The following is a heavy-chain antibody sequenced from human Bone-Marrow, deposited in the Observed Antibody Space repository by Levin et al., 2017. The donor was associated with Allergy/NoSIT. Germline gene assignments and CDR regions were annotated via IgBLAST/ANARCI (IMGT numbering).Heavy chain of an antibody. V-gene: IGHV4-38-2*02. D-gene: IGHD2-15*01. Sequence: SQTLSLTCTVSGYSISSGYYWGWIRQPPGKGLEWIGSIYHSGSTYYNPSLKSRVTISVDTSKNQFSLKLSSVTAADTAVYYCARGVGYCSGGSCYPRWGYYYYYYGMDGWGQGTTVTVSS. CDR2: IYHSGST. J-gene: IGHJ6*02. CDR3: ARGVGYCSGGSCYPRWGYYYYYYGMDG. CDR1: GYSISSGYY.